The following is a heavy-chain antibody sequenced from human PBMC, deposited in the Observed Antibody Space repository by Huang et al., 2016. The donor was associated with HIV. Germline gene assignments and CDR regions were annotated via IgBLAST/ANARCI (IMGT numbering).Heavy chain of an antibody. J-gene: IGHJ4*02. CDR3: ATVDYYDTSGPQRGYFDN. CDR2: HTPTLVTA. CDR1: GGSFRNFG. Sequence: QVQLVQSGAEVKKPGSSVKVSCKASGGSFRNFGIGWVRPAPGQGLEWIGGHTPTLVTANDSQKFQDRVTIIADESTSTAYMELSSLRSEDTAVYYCATVDYYDTSGPQRGYFDNWGQGTLVTVSS. D-gene: IGHD3-22*01. V-gene: IGHV1-69*01.